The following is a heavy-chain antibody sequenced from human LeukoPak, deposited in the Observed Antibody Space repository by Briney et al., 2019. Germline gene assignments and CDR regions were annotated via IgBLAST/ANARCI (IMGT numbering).Heavy chain of an antibody. Sequence: ASVKVSCKASGYTFTGYYMHWVRQAPGQGLEWMGWISAYNGNTNYAQKLQGRVTMTTDTSTSTAYMELRSLRSDDTAVYYCARRPNIGNWFDPWGQGTLVTVSS. CDR3: ARRPNIGNWFDP. V-gene: IGHV1-18*04. CDR1: GYTFTGYY. J-gene: IGHJ5*02. CDR2: ISAYNGNT.